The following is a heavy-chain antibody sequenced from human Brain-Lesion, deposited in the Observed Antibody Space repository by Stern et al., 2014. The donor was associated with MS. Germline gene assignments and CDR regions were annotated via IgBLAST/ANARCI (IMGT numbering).Heavy chain of an antibody. Sequence: VQLVQSGPGLVKPSQTLSLTCPVSGDSISSGSYYWSWIRQHPGKGLEWIGYIYHSGTTFYNPSLKSRVTISVDTSKNQFSLKLSSVTAADTAVYYCARAGMKLDYWGQGTLVTVSS. V-gene: IGHV4-31*03. D-gene: IGHD6-13*01. J-gene: IGHJ4*02. CDR3: ARAGMKLDY. CDR2: IYHSGTT. CDR1: GDSISSGSYY.